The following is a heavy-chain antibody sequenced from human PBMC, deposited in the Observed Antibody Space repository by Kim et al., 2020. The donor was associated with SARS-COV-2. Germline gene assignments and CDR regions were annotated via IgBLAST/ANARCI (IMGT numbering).Heavy chain of an antibody. CDR1: GFTFSSYE. D-gene: IGHD3-10*01. J-gene: IGHJ6*02. CDR2: ISSSGSTI. CDR3: ARTTYYYGSGRHTQIPYYYYGMDV. Sequence: GGSLILSCAASGFTFSSYEMNWVRQAPGKGLEWVSYISSSGSTIYYADSVKGRFTISRDNAKNSLYLQMNSLRAEDTAVYYCARTTYYYGSGRHTQIPYYYYGMDVWGQGTTVTVSS. V-gene: IGHV3-48*03.